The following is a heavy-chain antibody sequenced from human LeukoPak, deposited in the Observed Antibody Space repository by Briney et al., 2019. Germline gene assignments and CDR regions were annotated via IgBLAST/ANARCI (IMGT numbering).Heavy chain of an antibody. J-gene: IGHJ3*02. CDR2: IYNSRGT. CDR3: ARRNILTEGEAFDI. Sequence: PSETLSLTCSVSGGSISSYYWTWIRQPPGKGLEWIGYIYNSRGTNYNPSLRSRVTMSVDTSKNQFSLMVNSVTAADTAVYYCARRNILTEGEAFDIWGQGTMVTVS. CDR1: GGSISSYY. V-gene: IGHV4-59*08. D-gene: IGHD3-9*01.